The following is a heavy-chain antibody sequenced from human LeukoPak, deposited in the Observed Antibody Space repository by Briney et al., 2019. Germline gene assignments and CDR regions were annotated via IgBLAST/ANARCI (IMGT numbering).Heavy chain of an antibody. Sequence: GGSLRLSCAASGFTFSSYGMHWVRQAPGKGLEWVAVISYDGSNKYYADSVKGRFTISRDNSKNTLYLQMNSLRAEDTAVYYCAKDRPRGGGSHFYFDYWGQGTLVTVSS. CDR1: GFTFSSYG. CDR3: AKDRPRGGGSHFYFDY. D-gene: IGHD1-26*01. CDR2: ISYDGSNK. V-gene: IGHV3-30*18. J-gene: IGHJ4*02.